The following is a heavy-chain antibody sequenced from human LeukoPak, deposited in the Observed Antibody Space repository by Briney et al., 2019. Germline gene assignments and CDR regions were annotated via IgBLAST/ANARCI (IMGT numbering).Heavy chain of an antibody. CDR1: GFTFSSYA. CDR3: AKGRRLQLAYNWFDP. J-gene: IGHJ5*02. Sequence: GGSLRLSCAASGFTFSSYAMSWVRQAPGKGLEWVSAISGSGGSTYYADSVKGRFTISRDNSKNTLYLQMNSLRAEDTAVYYCAKGRRLQLAYNWFDPWGQGTLVTVSS. CDR2: ISGSGGST. D-gene: IGHD5-12*01. V-gene: IGHV3-23*01.